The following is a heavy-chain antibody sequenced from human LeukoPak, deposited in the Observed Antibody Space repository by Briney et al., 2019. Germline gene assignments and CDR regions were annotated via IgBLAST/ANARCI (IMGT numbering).Heavy chain of an antibody. CDR2: ISAYNGNT. CDR3: ARSVEDIVVVVAATRSDAFDI. Sequence: EASVKVSCKASGYTFTSYGISWVRQAPGQGLEWMGWISAYNGNTNYAQKFQGRVTITADESTSTAYMELSSLRSEDTAVYYCARSVEDIVVVVAATRSDAFDIWGQGTMVTVSS. CDR1: GYTFTSYG. D-gene: IGHD2-15*01. J-gene: IGHJ3*02. V-gene: IGHV1-18*01.